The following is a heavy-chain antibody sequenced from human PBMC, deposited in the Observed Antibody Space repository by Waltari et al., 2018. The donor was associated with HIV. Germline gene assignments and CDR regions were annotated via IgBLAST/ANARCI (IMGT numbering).Heavy chain of an antibody. CDR3: ARGCSSISCYLNHYYFGMDV. CDR2: IIPMFGTA. J-gene: IGHJ6*02. CDR1: GGTFSTYT. Sequence: QVQLVQSGAEVKKPGSSVKVSCKASGGTFSTYTISWVRQAPGQGLEWMGGIIPMFGTANYAQKFQGRVTITADKSTSTAYMELRSLRSEDTAMYYCARGCSSISCYLNHYYFGMDVWGQGTTVTVSS. D-gene: IGHD2-2*01. V-gene: IGHV1-69*06.